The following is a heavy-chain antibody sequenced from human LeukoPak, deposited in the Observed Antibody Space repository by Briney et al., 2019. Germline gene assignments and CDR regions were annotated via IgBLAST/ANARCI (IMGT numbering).Heavy chain of an antibody. CDR2: ISSSSSYI. CDR1: GFTFSSYS. V-gene: IGHV3-21*01. Sequence: GGSLRLSCAASGFTFSSYSMNWVRQAPGKGLEWVSSISSSSSYIYYADSVEGRFTISRDNAKNSLYLQMNSLRAEDTAVYYCARVVDTAMADYYYYGMDVWGQGTTVTVSS. D-gene: IGHD5-18*01. J-gene: IGHJ6*02. CDR3: ARVVDTAMADYYYYGMDV.